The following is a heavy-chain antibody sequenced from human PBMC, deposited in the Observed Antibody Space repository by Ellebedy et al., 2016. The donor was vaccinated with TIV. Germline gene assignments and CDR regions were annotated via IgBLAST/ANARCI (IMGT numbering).Heavy chain of an antibody. J-gene: IGHJ4*02. D-gene: IGHD3-3*01. V-gene: IGHV3-72*01. CDR3: AVWISGLGY. CDR2: TRNKPQSYTT. Sequence: GGSLRLXCATSGLTFSGHYMDWVRQAPGKGLEWVGRTRNKPQSYTTEYAASVKGRSTISRDESKNSLFLQMNSLKTEDTAVYYCAVWISGLGYWGQGTLVTVSS. CDR1: GLTFSGHY.